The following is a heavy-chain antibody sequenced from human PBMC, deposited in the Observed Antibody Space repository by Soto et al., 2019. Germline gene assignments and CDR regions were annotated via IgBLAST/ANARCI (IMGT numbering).Heavy chain of an antibody. V-gene: IGHV3-23*01. J-gene: IGHJ4*02. CDR3: AKERPQLGELLFFSRHFIVSEFDY. D-gene: IGHD3-10*01. Sequence: GGSLRLSCAASGFTFSSYAMSWVRQAPGKGLEWVSAISGSGGSTYYADSVKGRFTISRDNSKNTLYLQMNSLRAEDTAVYYCAKERPQLGELLFFSRHFIVSEFDYWGQGTLVTVSS. CDR1: GFTFSSYA. CDR2: ISGSGGST.